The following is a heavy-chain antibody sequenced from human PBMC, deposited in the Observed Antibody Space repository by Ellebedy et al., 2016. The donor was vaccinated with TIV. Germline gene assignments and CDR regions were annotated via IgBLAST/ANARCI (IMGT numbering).Heavy chain of an antibody. CDR1: GFTVNSHP. Sequence: GESLKISCAASGFTVNSHPVSWVRQAPGEGLEWVSSVSRDGTTYYADSLRDRFTISRDTSTNTLYLQIDGLRVEDTAVYFCARGTFIDVDLKVWGVFDFWGQGTMVAVSS. CDR2: VSRDGTT. D-gene: IGHD1-14*01. V-gene: IGHV3-66*01. CDR3: ARGTFIDVDLKVWGVFDF. J-gene: IGHJ3*01.